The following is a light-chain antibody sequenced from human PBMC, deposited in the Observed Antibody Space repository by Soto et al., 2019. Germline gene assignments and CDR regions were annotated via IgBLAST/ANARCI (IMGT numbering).Light chain of an antibody. CDR3: CSYTATHSHV. V-gene: IGLV2-14*03. Sequence: QSVLTQPASVSGSPGQSITISCTGTSADVGGYTYVSWYQHHPGRAPKVIIYNVSYRPSGVSGRFSGSKSGNTASLTISGLQAEDEADYYCCSYTATHSHVFGTGTKLTVL. CDR2: NVS. CDR1: SADVGGYTY. J-gene: IGLJ1*01.